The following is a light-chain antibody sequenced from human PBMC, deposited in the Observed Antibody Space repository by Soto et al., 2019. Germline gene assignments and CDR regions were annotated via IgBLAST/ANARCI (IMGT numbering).Light chain of an antibody. Sequence: EIVMTQSPAPLSVSPGGRATLSCRASQSISGTLAWYQQKPGQAPRLMIYGASTRATSFPARFSGSGSGTDCTLTISSLQSEDVAVYYCQQYNNWPWTFGQGTKVDIK. CDR3: QQYNNWPWT. CDR1: QSISGT. CDR2: GAS. J-gene: IGKJ1*01. V-gene: IGKV3-15*01.